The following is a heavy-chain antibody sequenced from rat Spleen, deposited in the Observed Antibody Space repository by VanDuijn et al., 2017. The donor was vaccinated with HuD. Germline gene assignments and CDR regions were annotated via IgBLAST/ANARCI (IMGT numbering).Heavy chain of an antibody. CDR2: INYDGSTV. J-gene: IGHJ1*01. Sequence: EVQLVESGGGFVQPGRSLKLSCAASGFTFSDYNMAWVRQAPKKGLEWVATINYDGSTVHYRDSVKGRFTVSRDNAKSTLYQQMDSLRSEDTATHYCTRHAYYDGYYHWYFDFWGPGTMVTVSS. CDR3: TRHAYYDGYYHWYFDF. D-gene: IGHD1-12*03. V-gene: IGHV5-7*01. CDR1: GFTFSDYN.